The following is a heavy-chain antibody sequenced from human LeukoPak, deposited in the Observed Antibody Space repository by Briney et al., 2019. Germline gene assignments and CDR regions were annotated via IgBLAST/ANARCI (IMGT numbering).Heavy chain of an antibody. CDR1: GLTVTNAW. J-gene: IGHJ4*02. Sequence: GGSLRLSCSASGLTVTNAWMNWVRQAPGEGLDWVGRIASKTDGGATDYAAPVKGRFTISRDDSKNTLNLQMNSLKTEDTAVYYCTTGIRGDWGQGTLVTVPS. CDR2: IASKTDGGAT. CDR3: TTGIRGD. V-gene: IGHV3-15*07. D-gene: IGHD3-10*01.